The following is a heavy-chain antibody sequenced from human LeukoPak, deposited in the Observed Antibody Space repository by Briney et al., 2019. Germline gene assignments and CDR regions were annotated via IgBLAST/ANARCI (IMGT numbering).Heavy chain of an antibody. CDR2: SNPPNGYP. CDR3: GRGIQSFDP. V-gene: IGHV1-2*06. Sequence: GASVKVSCKASGYTFTAYYIHWVRQAPGQGLAWMGRSNPPNGYPNYPQKFQDRVTMTWDTSMSAAYMEISRLTYDDTAVYYCGRGIQSFDPWGQGTLVTVSS. CDR1: GYTFTAYY. J-gene: IGHJ5*02.